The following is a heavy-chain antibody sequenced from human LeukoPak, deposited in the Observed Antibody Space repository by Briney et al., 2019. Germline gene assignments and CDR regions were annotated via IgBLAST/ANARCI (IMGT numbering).Heavy chain of an antibody. D-gene: IGHD3-22*01. CDR2: ISSSSSYI. CDR1: GFTFNTYS. V-gene: IGHV3-21*01. J-gene: IGHJ3*02. Sequence: GGSLRLSCAASGFTFNTYSMNWVRQAPGEGLEWVSSISSSSSYIYYADSVKGRFTLSRDNAKNSLYLKMNRLRAEDTAVYYCARDLGRSGYYTIDAFDIWGQGTMVTVSS. CDR3: ARDLGRSGYYTIDAFDI.